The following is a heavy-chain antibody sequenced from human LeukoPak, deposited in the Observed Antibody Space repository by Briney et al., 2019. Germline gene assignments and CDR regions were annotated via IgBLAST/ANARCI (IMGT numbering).Heavy chain of an antibody. CDR1: GFTFSSYG. V-gene: IGHV3-33*01. J-gene: IGHJ4*02. Sequence: GGSLRLSCAASGFTFSSYGMHWVRQAPGKGLGWVAVIWYDGSNKYYADSVKGRFTISRDNSKNTLYLQMNSPRAEDTAVYYCARDDYSFDYWGQGTLVTVSS. CDR3: ARDDYSFDY. CDR2: IWYDGSNK. D-gene: IGHD3-16*01.